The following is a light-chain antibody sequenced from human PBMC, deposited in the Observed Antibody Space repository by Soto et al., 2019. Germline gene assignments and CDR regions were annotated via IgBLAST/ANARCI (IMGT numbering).Light chain of an antibody. Sequence: QSALTQPPSASGSPGQSVTISCSGTSSDIGAYNYVSWYQQHPGKAPKLMIYDVFKRPSGVPDRFSGSKSGNTASLTVSGLQAEDEADYYCTSYAGSNNVCVFGTGNKVTVL. V-gene: IGLV2-8*01. CDR1: SSDIGAYNY. CDR3: TSYAGSNNVCV. J-gene: IGLJ1*01. CDR2: DVF.